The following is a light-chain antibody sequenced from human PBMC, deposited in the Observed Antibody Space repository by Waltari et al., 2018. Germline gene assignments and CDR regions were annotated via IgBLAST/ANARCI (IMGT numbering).Light chain of an antibody. CDR3: MQALQTPWT. V-gene: IGKV2-28*01. CDR1: QSLRHSNGYNY. Sequence: DIVMTQSPLSLPVTTGESASISCRSSQSLRHSNGYNYLEWYLQKPGQSPQLLIYLGSNRASGVPDRFSGSGSGTVFTLKITRVEAEDVAVYYCMQALQTPWTFGQGTKVEIK. J-gene: IGKJ1*01. CDR2: LGS.